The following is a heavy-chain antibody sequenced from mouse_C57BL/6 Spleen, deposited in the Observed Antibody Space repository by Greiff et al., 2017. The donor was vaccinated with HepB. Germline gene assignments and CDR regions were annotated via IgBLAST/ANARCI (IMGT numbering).Heavy chain of an antibody. CDR1: GFTFSDYG. J-gene: IGHJ2*01. CDR2: ISSGSSTI. V-gene: IGHV5-17*01. Sequence: EVKLVESGGGLVKPGGSLKLSCAASGFTFSDYGMHWVRQAPEKGLEWVAYISSGSSTIYYADTVKGRFTISRDNAKNTLFLQMTSLRSEDTAMYYCAREAWDYWGQGTTLTVSS. CDR3: AREAWDY. D-gene: IGHD3-2*02.